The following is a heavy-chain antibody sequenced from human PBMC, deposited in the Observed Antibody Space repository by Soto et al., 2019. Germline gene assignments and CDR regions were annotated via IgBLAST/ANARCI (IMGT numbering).Heavy chain of an antibody. CDR1: GGTFSSYA. V-gene: IGHV1-69*12. Sequence: QVQLVQSGAEVKKPGSSVKVSCKASGGTFSSYAISWVRQAPGQGLEWMGGIIPIFGTANYAQKFQGRVTITADESTSTAYMELSSLRSEDTAVYYCARRLRYYDILPDSGGVDVWGQGTTVTVSS. CDR3: ARRLRYYDILPDSGGVDV. J-gene: IGHJ6*02. CDR2: IIPIFGTA. D-gene: IGHD3-9*01.